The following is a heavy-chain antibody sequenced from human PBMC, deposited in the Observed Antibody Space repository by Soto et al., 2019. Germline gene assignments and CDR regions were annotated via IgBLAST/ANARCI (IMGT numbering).Heavy chain of an antibody. V-gene: IGHV1-2*02. J-gene: IGHJ6*02. CDR2: VDTNNGDT. CDR3: TRRPMWRPQLIINYGMDV. Sequence: GASDEPCCEEPGDGCAGRYLQSVQHSPERLPEWMGWVDTNNGDTHYVQKFQGRVTMTTDMSISTGYMELTRLRSDDTALYYCTRRPMWRPQLIINYGMDVWGQGTSVTVSS. CDR1: GDGCAGRY. D-gene: IGHD3-16*01.